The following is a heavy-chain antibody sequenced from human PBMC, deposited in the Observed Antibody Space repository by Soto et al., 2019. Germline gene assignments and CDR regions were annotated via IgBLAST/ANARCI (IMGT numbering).Heavy chain of an antibody. CDR2: IYHSGST. Sequence: TLSLTCAVSGVSISSGGFSWSWIRQPPGKGLEWIGYIYHSGSTYYNPSLKSRVTITVDRSKNQFLLKLSPMTAADTAVYYCASKSYYAAMYVWCQCTTVTVS. V-gene: IGHV4-30-2*01. CDR3: ASKSYYAAMYV. J-gene: IGHJ6*02. CDR1: GVSISSGGFS.